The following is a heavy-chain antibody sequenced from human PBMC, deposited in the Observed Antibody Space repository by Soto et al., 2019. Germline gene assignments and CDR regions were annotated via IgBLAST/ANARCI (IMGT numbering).Heavy chain of an antibody. J-gene: IGHJ6*02. CDR2: INPSGGST. V-gene: IGHV1-46*01. Sequence: ASVKVSCKASGYTFTSYYMHWVRPAPGQGLEWMGIINPSGGSTSYAQKFQGRVTMTRDTFTSTVYMELSSLRSEDTAVYYCARERVQCSGGSCYYYYYYGMDVWGQGTTVTVSS. CDR1: GYTFTSYY. CDR3: ARERVQCSGGSCYYYYYYGMDV. D-gene: IGHD2-15*01.